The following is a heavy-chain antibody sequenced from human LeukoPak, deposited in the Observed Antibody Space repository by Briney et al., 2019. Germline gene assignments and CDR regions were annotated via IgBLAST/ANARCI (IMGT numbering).Heavy chain of an antibody. Sequence: GGSLRLSCAASGFTFSSYSMNWVRQAPRKGLEWVSSICSSSSYIYYADSVKGRFTISRDNAKNSLYLQMNSLRAADTAVYYCARDQRWLRLHYYYGMDVWGQGTTVTVSS. CDR3: ARDQRWLRLHYYYGMDV. D-gene: IGHD5-12*01. V-gene: IGHV3-21*01. CDR1: GFTFSSYS. CDR2: ICSSSSYI. J-gene: IGHJ6*02.